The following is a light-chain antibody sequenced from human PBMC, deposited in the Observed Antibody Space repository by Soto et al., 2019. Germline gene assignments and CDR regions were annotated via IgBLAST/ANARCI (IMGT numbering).Light chain of an antibody. Sequence: IQLTQSPSSLSASVGDRVTITCRASQDSTKYLAWYQQKPGKSPNLLIYDSSTLHSGVPSRFSGSGSVTDFTLTISGMQPEDFATYYWQQLSSYPSTFGGVTKVEIK. CDR2: DSS. J-gene: IGKJ4*01. CDR1: QDSTKY. CDR3: QQLSSYPST. V-gene: IGKV1-9*01.